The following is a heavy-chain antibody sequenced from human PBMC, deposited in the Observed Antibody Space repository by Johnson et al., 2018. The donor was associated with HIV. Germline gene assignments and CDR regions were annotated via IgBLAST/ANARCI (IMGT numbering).Heavy chain of an antibody. CDR3: ARGEGIMTAFDF. V-gene: IGHV3-7*04. D-gene: IGHD3-16*01. CDR2: INQDGSEK. J-gene: IGHJ3*01. Sequence: VQLVESGGGLVQPGGSLRLSCAASGFTFSSYWMNWVRQAPGKGLEWVANINQDGSEKYFVDSVKGRFTISRDNSKNTLYLQMNSLRAEDTAVYYWARGEGIMTAFDFWGQGTMVPVSS. CDR1: GFTFSSYW.